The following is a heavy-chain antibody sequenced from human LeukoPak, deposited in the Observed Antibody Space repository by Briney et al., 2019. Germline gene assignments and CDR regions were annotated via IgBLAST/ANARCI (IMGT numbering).Heavy chain of an antibody. CDR1: GFIFSSFA. V-gene: IGHV3-23*01. CDR3: AKRGWFGELLYHFDY. D-gene: IGHD3-10*01. CDR2: ISGSGGST. Sequence: GGSLRLSCEASGFIFSSFAMNWVRQAPGKGLEWVSAISGSGGSTYYADSVKGRFTISRDNSKNTLYLQMNSLRAEDTAVYYCAKRGWFGELLYHFDYWGQGTLVTVSS. J-gene: IGHJ4*02.